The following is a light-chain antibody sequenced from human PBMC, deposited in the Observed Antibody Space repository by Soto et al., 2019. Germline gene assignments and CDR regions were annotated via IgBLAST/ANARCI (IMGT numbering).Light chain of an antibody. CDR3: CSYAGSYTLV. Sequence: QSVLTQPPSASGSPGQSVTISCTGTGSDVGGYNYVSWYQQHPGKVPKLMIYEVTKRPSGVPDRFSGSKSGNTASLTVSGLQAEDEADYYCCSYAGSYTLVFGGGTKVTVL. J-gene: IGLJ2*01. V-gene: IGLV2-8*01. CDR2: EVT. CDR1: GSDVGGYNY.